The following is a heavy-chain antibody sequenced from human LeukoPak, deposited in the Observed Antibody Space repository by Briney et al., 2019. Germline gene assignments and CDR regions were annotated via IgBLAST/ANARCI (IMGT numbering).Heavy chain of an antibody. V-gene: IGHV3-30*18. CDR1: GFTFSNYG. D-gene: IGHD6-19*01. Sequence: PGGSLRLSCAASGFTFSNYGMHWVRQAPGKGLEWVAVIAYDGSNEYYAEFVKGRFTISRDNSKNTLYLQMYSLGAEDTAVYFCAKDQGIAVAGTDDAFDIWGQGTRVTVSS. CDR2: IAYDGSNE. J-gene: IGHJ3*02. CDR3: AKDQGIAVAGTDDAFDI.